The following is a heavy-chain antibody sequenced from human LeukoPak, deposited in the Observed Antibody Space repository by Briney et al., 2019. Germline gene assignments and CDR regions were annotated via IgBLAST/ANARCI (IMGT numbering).Heavy chain of an antibody. D-gene: IGHD1-1*01. Sequence: GESLKISCKGSGYSFTSYWIGWVCQMPGKGLEWMGIIYPGDSDTRYSPSFQGQVTISADKSISTAYLQWSSLKASDTAMYYCARTPVTNGNWFDPWGQGTLVTVSS. V-gene: IGHV5-51*01. CDR1: GYSFTSYW. CDR3: ARTPVTNGNWFDP. J-gene: IGHJ5*02. CDR2: IYPGDSDT.